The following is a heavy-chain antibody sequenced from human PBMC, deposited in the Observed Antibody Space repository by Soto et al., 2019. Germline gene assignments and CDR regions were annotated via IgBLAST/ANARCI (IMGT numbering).Heavy chain of an antibody. CDR2: IFPRDSDT. CDR1: GYGFTSYW. J-gene: IGHJ5*02. CDR3: VRRSDWFNL. Sequence: PGESLKISCKGSGYGFTSYWIGWVRQMPGKGLEWMGIIFPRDSDTRYSPSFEGRVTISVDKSISTAYLQWSRLKASDPAIYFCVRRSDWFNLCRRVTRVTVAS. V-gene: IGHV5-51*01.